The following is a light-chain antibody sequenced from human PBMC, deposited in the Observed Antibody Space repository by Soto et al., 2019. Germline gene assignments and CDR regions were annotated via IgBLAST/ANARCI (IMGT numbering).Light chain of an antibody. CDR2: GAS. J-gene: IGKJ1*01. Sequence: EIVLTQSPGTLSLSPGERATLSCRASQSVSGSYLAWYQQKPGQAPRLPIYGASSRANGIPDRFSGSGSGTDHTLTISRLEPEDFAVYYCQQYASSPQTFGQGTKVEIK. CDR3: QQYASSPQT. V-gene: IGKV3-20*01. CDR1: QSVSGSY.